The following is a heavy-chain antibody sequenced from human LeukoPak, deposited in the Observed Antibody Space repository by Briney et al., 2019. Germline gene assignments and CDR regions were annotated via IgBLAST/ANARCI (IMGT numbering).Heavy chain of an antibody. CDR1: GFTFNTFG. V-gene: IGHV3-48*01. Sequence: PGGPLRLSCATSGFTFNTFGMHWVRQAPGKGLEWVSYITGSATTTYYADSVKGRFTISRDNGKNSLYLQMNSLRAEDTSVYYCARDVGYRSWFDPWGQGTLVIVSS. CDR3: ARDVGYRSWFDP. J-gene: IGHJ5*02. D-gene: IGHD5-18*01. CDR2: ITGSATTT.